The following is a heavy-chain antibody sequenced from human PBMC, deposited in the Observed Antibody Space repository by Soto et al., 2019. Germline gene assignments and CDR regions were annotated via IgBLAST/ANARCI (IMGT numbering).Heavy chain of an antibody. D-gene: IGHD1-26*01. CDR1: GYTFTSYA. CDR3: AGGDSGSYYIFDY. J-gene: IGHJ4*02. V-gene: IGHV1-3*01. Sequence: QVQLVQSGAEVKKPGASVKVSCKASGYTFTSYAMHWVRQAPGQRLEWMGWMNAGNGNTKYSQKFQGRVTITRDTSASTAYRELSSLRSEDTAVYYCAGGDSGSYYIFDYWGQGTLVTVSS. CDR2: MNAGNGNT.